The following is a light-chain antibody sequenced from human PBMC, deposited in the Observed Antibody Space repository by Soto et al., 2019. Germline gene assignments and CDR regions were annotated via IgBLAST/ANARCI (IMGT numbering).Light chain of an antibody. Sequence: QSALTQPAYVSGSPGQSITISCTGSSNDIGGYNYVSWYQHHPGKAPKLMIYEVSNRPSGISNRFSGSKSGNTASLTISGLQAEDEADYYCTSYTSSSTLVFGGGTKLTVL. CDR1: SNDIGGYNY. CDR2: EVS. CDR3: TSYTSSSTLV. V-gene: IGLV2-14*01. J-gene: IGLJ3*02.